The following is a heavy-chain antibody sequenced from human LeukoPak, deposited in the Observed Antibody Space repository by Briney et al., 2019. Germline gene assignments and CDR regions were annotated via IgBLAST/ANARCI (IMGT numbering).Heavy chain of an antibody. V-gene: IGHV4-39*01. D-gene: IGHD3-22*01. CDR3: ARRTYYHTSGYPHYFDY. Sequence: SETLSLTCSVSGGSINSSNYCWGWIRRPPGKGLEWIANVYYGGSTYYNPSLKSRITISLDTSKNQFSLKLSSVTAADTAVYYRARRTYYHTSGYPHYFDYWGQGTLVTVSS. CDR2: VYYGGST. J-gene: IGHJ4*02. CDR1: GGSINSSNYC.